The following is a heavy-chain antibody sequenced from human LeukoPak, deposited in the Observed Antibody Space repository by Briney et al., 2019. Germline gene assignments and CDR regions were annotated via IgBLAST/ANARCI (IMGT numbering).Heavy chain of an antibody. CDR3: ARAAYCGDDCYLNYFDY. J-gene: IGHJ4*02. Sequence: PGGSLRLSCAASGFTFSSYGMHWVRQAPGKGLEWVAVIWYDGSNKYYADSVKGRFTISRDNSKNTLYLQMNGLRADDTAVYYCARAAYCGDDCYLNYFDYWGQGTLVTVSS. CDR1: GFTFSSYG. CDR2: IWYDGSNK. D-gene: IGHD2-21*02. V-gene: IGHV3-33*01.